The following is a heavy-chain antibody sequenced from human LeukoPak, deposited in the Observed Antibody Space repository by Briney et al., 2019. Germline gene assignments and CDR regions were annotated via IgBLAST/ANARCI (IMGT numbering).Heavy chain of an antibody. CDR3: ARAPGYSSSWYFDY. CDR2: INAGNGNT. CDR1: GYTFTSYA. D-gene: IGHD6-13*01. V-gene: IGHV1-3*01. J-gene: IGHJ4*02. Sequence: GASVKVSCKASGYTFTSYAMHWVRQAPGQRLEWMGWINAGNGNTKYSQKFQGRVTITRDTSASTAYMELSSLRSEDTAVNYCARAPGYSSSWYFDYWGQGTLVTVSS.